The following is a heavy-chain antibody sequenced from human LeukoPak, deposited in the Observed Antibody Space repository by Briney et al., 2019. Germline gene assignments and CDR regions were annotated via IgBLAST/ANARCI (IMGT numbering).Heavy chain of an antibody. Sequence: GSSVKVSCKASGGTFSSYAISWVRQAPGQGLEWMGRIIPILGIANYAQKFQGRVTITADKSTSTAYMELSSLRSEDTAVYYCARDRRPYYYDSSGYHSFDYWGQGTLVTVSS. CDR3: ARDRRPYYYDSSGYHSFDY. D-gene: IGHD3-22*01. CDR1: GGTFSSYA. V-gene: IGHV1-69*04. J-gene: IGHJ4*02. CDR2: IIPILGIA.